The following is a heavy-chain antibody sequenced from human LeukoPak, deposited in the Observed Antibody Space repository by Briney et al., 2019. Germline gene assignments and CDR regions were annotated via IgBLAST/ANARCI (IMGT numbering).Heavy chain of an antibody. V-gene: IGHV4-34*01. J-gene: IGHJ6*02. CDR2: IKHSGST. Sequence: PSETLSLTCAVHRGSLSGYYWSSIRQPPGKGLEWVGEIKHSGSTNYNPSLKSRVTISVDTSKNRFSLKLSSVTAAATGVYDCARSEDIVVVPAARGGLPSGSMDVWGQGTKVTVSS. CDR3: ARSEDIVVVPAARGGLPSGSMDV. CDR1: RGSLSGYY. D-gene: IGHD2-2*01.